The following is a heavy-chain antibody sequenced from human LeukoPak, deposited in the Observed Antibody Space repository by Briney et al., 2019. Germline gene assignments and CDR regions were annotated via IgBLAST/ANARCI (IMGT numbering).Heavy chain of an antibody. Sequence: GGSLRLSCAASGFTFSSYGLHWVRQPPGKGLEWVAFIRYDGSNRYHADSVKGRFTISRDDSKNTLYLQMNSLRAEDTAVYYCAKEEYQLPKIYYMDVWGKGTTVTISS. D-gene: IGHD2-2*01. V-gene: IGHV3-30*02. CDR1: GFTFSSYG. J-gene: IGHJ6*03. CDR3: AKEEYQLPKIYYMDV. CDR2: IRYDGSNR.